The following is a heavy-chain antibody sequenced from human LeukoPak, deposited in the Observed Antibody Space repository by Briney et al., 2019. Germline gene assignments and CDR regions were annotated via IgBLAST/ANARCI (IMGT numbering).Heavy chain of an antibody. D-gene: IGHD2/OR15-2a*01. Sequence: GGSLRLSCAASGFTFSSYEMNWVRQAPGKGLEWVSYISSSGSTIYYADSVKGRFTISRDNSRSSLYLQMDNLRADDTAVYYCANFGPLFRSLNFWSQGALVTVSS. CDR1: GFTFSSYE. V-gene: IGHV3-48*03. J-gene: IGHJ4*02. CDR3: ANFGPLFRSLNF. CDR2: ISSSGSTI.